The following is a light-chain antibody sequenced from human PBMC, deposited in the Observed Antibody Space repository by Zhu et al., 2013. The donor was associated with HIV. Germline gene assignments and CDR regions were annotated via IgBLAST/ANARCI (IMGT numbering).Light chain of an antibody. Sequence: EIVLTQSPATLSLSPGERATLSCRASQSLSSTYLAWYQQKPGQPPRLLIYDASTRATGIPARFSGAGSGTDFTLTISSLEPEDVAVYFCQHRSEGPPYTFGPGTKLEIK. CDR1: QSLSSTY. CDR3: QHRSEGPPYT. V-gene: IGKV3-11*01. CDR2: DAS. J-gene: IGKJ2*01.